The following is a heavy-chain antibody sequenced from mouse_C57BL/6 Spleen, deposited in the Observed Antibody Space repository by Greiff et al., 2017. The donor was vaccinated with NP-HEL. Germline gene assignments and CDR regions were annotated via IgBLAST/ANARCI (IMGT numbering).Heavy chain of an antibody. J-gene: IGHJ2*01. CDR2: IYPGSGNT. D-gene: IGHD2-4*01. V-gene: IGHV1-84*01. Sequence: QVQLQQSGPELVKPGASVKISCKASGYTFTDYYINWVTQRPGQGLEWIGWIYPGSGNTKYNEKFKGKATLTVDTSSSTAYMQLSSLTSEDSAVYFCARGGYFYDYDVKYFDYWGQGTTLTVSS. CDR3: ARGGYFYDYDVKYFDY. CDR1: GYTFTDYY.